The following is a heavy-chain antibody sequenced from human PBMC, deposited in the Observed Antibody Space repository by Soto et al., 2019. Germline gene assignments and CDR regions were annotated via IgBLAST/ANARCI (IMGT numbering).Heavy chain of an antibody. CDR2: VYATGTS. V-gene: IGHV4-4*07. CDR3: VRDGSKTLRDCFDP. CDR1: GGSMSKFY. Sequence: QVQGQESGPGLVKPSETLSLTCSVSGGSMSKFYWSWIRKTDGKGLEWMGRVYATGTSDNNPSLRSRIAMSVDISKYTFSLRLRSVTAAATGVYYCVRDGSKTLRDCFDPWGQGILVTVSS. J-gene: IGHJ5*02. D-gene: IGHD4-17*01.